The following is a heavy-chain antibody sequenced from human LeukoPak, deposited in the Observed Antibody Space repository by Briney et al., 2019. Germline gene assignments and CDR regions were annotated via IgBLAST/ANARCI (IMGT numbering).Heavy chain of an antibody. CDR1: GGSISSGGYY. CDR3: ARDNSGYGFDY. V-gene: IGHV4-31*03. J-gene: IGHJ4*02. CDR2: IYYSGST. D-gene: IGHD3-22*01. Sequence: TLSLTCTVSGGSISSGGYYWSWIRQHPGKGLEWIGYIYYSGSTYYNPSLKSRVTISVDTSKNQFSLKLSSVTAADTAVYYCARDNSGYGFDYWGQGTLVTVSS.